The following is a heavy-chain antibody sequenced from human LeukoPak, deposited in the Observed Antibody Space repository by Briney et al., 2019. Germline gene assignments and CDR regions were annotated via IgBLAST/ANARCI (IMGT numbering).Heavy chain of an antibody. Sequence: GGSLRLSCAASGFTVSSYAMHWVRQAPGKGLEWVAVISYDGSNKYYADSVKGRFTISRDNSKNTLYLQMNSLRVEDMALYYCAKGSSAWNEVFHFDYWGQGTLVTVSS. V-gene: IGHV3-30*04. J-gene: IGHJ4*02. CDR2: ISYDGSNK. D-gene: IGHD6-19*01. CDR3: AKGSSAWNEVFHFDY. CDR1: GFTVSSYA.